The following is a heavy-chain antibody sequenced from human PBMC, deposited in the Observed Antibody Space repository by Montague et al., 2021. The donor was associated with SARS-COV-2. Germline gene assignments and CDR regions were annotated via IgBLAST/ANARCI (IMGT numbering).Heavy chain of an antibody. Sequence: SLRLSCAASGFTFSYYAMSWVRQAPAKGLEWVSTISGSGGTTYYADSVKGRFTISRDNSKNTLYLRMNSLRAEDTAVYYCAKAHYYDSSGYYFWGQGTLVTVSS. V-gene: IGHV3-23*01. J-gene: IGHJ4*02. CDR1: GFTFSYYA. CDR2: ISGSGGTT. CDR3: AKAHYYDSSGYYF. D-gene: IGHD3-22*01.